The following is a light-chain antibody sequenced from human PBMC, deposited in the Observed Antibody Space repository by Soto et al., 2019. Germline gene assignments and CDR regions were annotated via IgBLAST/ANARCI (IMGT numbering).Light chain of an antibody. CDR1: SSDVGGYNY. Sequence: QSVLTQPRSVSGSPGQSVTISCTGTSSDVGGYNYVSWYQQHPGKAPKLMIYDVSKRPSGVPDRFSGSKSGNTASLTISGLQAEDEADYYCCSYAGGYTHVVFGGGTKVTV. V-gene: IGLV2-11*01. CDR2: DVS. J-gene: IGLJ2*01. CDR3: CSYAGGYTHVV.